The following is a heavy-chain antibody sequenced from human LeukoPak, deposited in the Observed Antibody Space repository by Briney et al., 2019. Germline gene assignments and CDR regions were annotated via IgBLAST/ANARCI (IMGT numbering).Heavy chain of an antibody. CDR2: IYYSGST. D-gene: IGHD4-11*01. J-gene: IGHJ6*03. CDR3: ARVAYSNRDYYYYMDV. CDR1: GGSISSSSYY. Sequence: SETLSLTCTVSGGSISSSSYYWGWIRQPPGKGLEWIGSIYYSGSTYYNPSLKSRVTISVDTSKNQFSLKLSSVTAADTAVYYCARVAYSNRDYYYYMDVWGKGATVTVSS. V-gene: IGHV4-39*07.